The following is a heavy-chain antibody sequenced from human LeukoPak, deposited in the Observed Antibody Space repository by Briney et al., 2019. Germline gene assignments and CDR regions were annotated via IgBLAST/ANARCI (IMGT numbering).Heavy chain of an antibody. V-gene: IGHV4-59*01. Sequence: SETLSLTCTVSGGSISSYYWSWIRQPPGKGLEWIGYIYYSGSTNYNPSLKSRVTISVDTSKNQFSLKLSSVTAADTAVYYCARGTYNTSPPDPWGQGTMVTVSS. J-gene: IGHJ3*01. CDR1: GGSISSYY. D-gene: IGHD1-14*01. CDR2: IYYSGST. CDR3: ARGTYNTSPPDP.